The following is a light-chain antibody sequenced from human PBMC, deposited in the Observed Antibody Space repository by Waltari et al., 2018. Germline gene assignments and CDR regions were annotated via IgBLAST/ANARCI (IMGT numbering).Light chain of an antibody. CDR1: QSVLYSSNNKNY. CDR2: WAS. Sequence: DIVMTQSPDSLAVSLGERATINCKSSQSVLYSSNNKNYLAWYQQKPGQPPKLLIYWASIRESGVPDRFSGSGSGKDFTLTISSLQAEDVAVYYCQQYYSTPRSFGQGTKLEIK. CDR3: QQYYSTPRS. J-gene: IGKJ2*03. V-gene: IGKV4-1*01.